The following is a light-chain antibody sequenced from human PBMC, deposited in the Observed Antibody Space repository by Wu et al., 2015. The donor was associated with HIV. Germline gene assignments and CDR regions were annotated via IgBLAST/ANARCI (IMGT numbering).Light chain of an antibody. CDR1: QSVSSSY. CDR3: HQYGGSPPFT. V-gene: IGKV3-20*01. Sequence: EIVLTQSPGTLSLSPGERATLSCGASQSVSSSYLAWYQQKPGQAPRLLIYGASSRATGIPDRFSGSGSGTDFSLTISRLEPEDFAVYYCHQYGGSPPFTFGPGTKVD. CDR2: GAS. J-gene: IGKJ3*01.